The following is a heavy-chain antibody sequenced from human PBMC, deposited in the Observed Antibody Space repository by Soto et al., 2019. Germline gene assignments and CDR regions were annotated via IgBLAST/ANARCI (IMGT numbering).Heavy chain of an antibody. CDR1: GFTFSRDA. CDR2: ITYDGNDK. V-gene: IGHV3-30*18. Sequence: QVQLVESGGGVVQPGSGRSLRLSCAAAGFTFSRDAMHWVRQAPGKGLEWVAVITYDGNDKYKWYAESVKGRFTISRDNSKNTLYLEMNSLRPEDTAVYYCVKARGGSWTFDYWGQGTLVTVSS. D-gene: IGHD6-13*01. J-gene: IGHJ4*02. CDR3: VKARGGSWTFDY.